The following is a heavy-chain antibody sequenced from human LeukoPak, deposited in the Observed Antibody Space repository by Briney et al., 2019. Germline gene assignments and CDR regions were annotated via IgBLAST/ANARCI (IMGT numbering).Heavy chain of an antibody. Sequence: SAVKASCKASGGTFSSYAISWVRQAPGQGLEWMGRIIPIFGTANYAQKFQGRVTITTDESTSTAYMELSSLRSEDTAVYYCARDAFDWLYGLVPYYFDYWGQGTLVTVSS. V-gene: IGHV1-69*05. CDR1: GGTFSSYA. CDR3: ARDAFDWLYGLVPYYFDY. J-gene: IGHJ4*02. D-gene: IGHD3-9*01. CDR2: IIPIFGTA.